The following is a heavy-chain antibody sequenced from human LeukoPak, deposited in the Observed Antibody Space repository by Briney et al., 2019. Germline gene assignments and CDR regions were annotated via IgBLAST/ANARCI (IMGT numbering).Heavy chain of an antibody. CDR2: ISSSSSYI. V-gene: IGHV3-21*01. J-gene: IGHJ4*02. Sequence: GGSLRLSCAASGFTFSSYSMNWVRQAPGKGLEWVSSISSSSSYIYYADSVKGRFTISRDNAKNSLYLQMNSLRAEDTAVYYCARDVPYYYDSSGIRRDYWGQGTLVTVSS. D-gene: IGHD3-22*01. CDR1: GFTFSSYS. CDR3: ARDVPYYYDSSGIRRDY.